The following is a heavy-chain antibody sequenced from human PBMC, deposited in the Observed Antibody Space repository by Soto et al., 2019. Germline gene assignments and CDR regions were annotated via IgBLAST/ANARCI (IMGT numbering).Heavy chain of an antibody. J-gene: IGHJ4*02. V-gene: IGHV3-23*01. Sequence: EVQLMESGGGLVQPGGSLRLSCAASGFTFSSYAMSWVRQAPGKGLEWVSVITGSGSTTYYADYVKGRFTISRDNSKNTLDLKMNSLRADDTAVYYCARRGGAVGYWGQGTLVTVSS. CDR3: ARRGGAVGY. D-gene: IGHD1-26*01. CDR2: ITGSGSTT. CDR1: GFTFSSYA.